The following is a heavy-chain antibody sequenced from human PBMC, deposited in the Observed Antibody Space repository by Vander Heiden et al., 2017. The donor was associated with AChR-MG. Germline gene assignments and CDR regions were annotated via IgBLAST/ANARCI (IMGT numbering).Heavy chain of an antibody. D-gene: IGHD3-22*01. V-gene: IGHV4-34*01. CDR1: GGSFSGYY. Sequence: QVQLQQWGAGLLKPSETLSLTCAVYGGSFSGYYWSWVRQPPGKGLEWIGESNHSGSTNYNPSLKSRVTISVDTSKNQFSLKLSSVTAADTAVYYCARANYYDSSGYYFYYYYYGMDVWGQGTTVTVSS. CDR2: SNHSGST. CDR3: ARANYYDSSGYYFYYYYYGMDV. J-gene: IGHJ6*02.